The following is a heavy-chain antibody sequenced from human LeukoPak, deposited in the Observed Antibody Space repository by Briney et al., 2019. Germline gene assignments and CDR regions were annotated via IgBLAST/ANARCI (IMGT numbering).Heavy chain of an antibody. Sequence: PSETLSLTCTVSGGSISSYYWSWIRQPAGKGLEWIGRIYTSGSTNYNPSLKSRVTMSVDTSKNQFSLKLSSVTAADTAVYYCARDLLWFGNHDAFDIWGQGTMVTVSS. D-gene: IGHD3-10*01. V-gene: IGHV4-4*07. J-gene: IGHJ3*02. CDR2: IYTSGST. CDR1: GGSISSYY. CDR3: ARDLLWFGNHDAFDI.